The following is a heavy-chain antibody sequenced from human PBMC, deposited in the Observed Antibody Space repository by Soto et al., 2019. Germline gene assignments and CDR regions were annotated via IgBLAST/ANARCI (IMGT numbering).Heavy chain of an antibody. D-gene: IGHD2-2*01. CDR2: IWYDGSNK. CDR1: GFTFSSYG. J-gene: IGHJ1*01. V-gene: IGHV3-33*01. CDR3: ARSRGVVPAASYFQH. Sequence: GGSLRLSCAASGFTFSSYGMHWVRQAPGKGLEWVAVIWYDGSNKYYADSVKGRFTISRDNSKNTLYLQMNSLRAEDTAVYYCARSRGVVPAASYFQHWGQGTLVTVSS.